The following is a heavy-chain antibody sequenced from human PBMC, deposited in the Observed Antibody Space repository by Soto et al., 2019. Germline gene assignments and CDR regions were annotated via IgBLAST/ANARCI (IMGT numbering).Heavy chain of an antibody. CDR3: AHSLKADYGDYAPFDY. D-gene: IGHD4-17*01. CDR2: IYWDDDK. Sequence: QITLKESGPTLVKPTQTLTLTCTFSGFSLSTSGVGVGWIRQPPGKALEWLALIYWDDDKRYSPSLKSRLTIPKDTSKNQVVLTITNMDPVDTATYYCAHSLKADYGDYAPFDYWGQGTLVTVSS. V-gene: IGHV2-5*02. J-gene: IGHJ4*02. CDR1: GFSLSTSGVG.